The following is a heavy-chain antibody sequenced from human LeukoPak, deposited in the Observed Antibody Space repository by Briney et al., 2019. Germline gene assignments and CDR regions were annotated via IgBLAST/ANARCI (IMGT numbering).Heavy chain of an antibody. V-gene: IGHV4-30-4*08. D-gene: IGHD2-2*01. CDR1: GGSISSGDYY. CDR3: ASHSSTSCVNCFDY. Sequence: SQTLSLTCTVSGGSISSGDYYWSWIRQPPGKGLEWIGYIYYSGSTYYNPSLKSRVTISVDTSKNQFSLKLSSVTAADTAVYYCASHSSTSCVNCFDYWGQGTLATVSS. J-gene: IGHJ4*02. CDR2: IYYSGST.